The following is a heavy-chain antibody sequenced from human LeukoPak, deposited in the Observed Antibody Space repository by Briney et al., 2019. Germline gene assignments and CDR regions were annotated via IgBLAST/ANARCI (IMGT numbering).Heavy chain of an antibody. CDR1: GFTFSSYA. J-gene: IGHJ5*02. CDR3: AKERQPVSMVRGVENWFDP. V-gene: IGHV3-23*01. D-gene: IGHD3-10*01. CDR2: ISGSGGST. Sequence: GGSLRLSCAASGFTFSSYAMSWVRQAPGKGLEWVSAISGSGGSTYYADSVKGRFTISRDNSKNTLYMQMNSLRAEDTAVYYCAKERQPVSMVRGVENWFDPWGQGTLVTVSS.